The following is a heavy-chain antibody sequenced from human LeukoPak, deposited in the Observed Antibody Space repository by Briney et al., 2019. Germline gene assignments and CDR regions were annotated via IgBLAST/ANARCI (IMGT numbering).Heavy chain of an antibody. D-gene: IGHD6-13*01. CDR3: ARAPIAAAGTYYFDY. CDR2: ISSSSSYI. V-gene: IGHV3-21*01. CDR1: GFTFSSYS. J-gene: IGHJ4*02. Sequence: PGGSLRLSCAASGFTFSSYSMNWVRQAPGKGLEWVSSISSSSSYIYYADSVKGRFTISRDNAKNSLYLQMNSLRAEDTAVYYCARAPIAAAGTYYFDYWGQGTLVTVSS.